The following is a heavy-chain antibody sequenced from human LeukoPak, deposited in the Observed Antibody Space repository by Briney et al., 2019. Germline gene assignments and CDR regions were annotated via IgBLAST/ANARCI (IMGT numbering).Heavy chain of an antibody. CDR2: IAFSGST. D-gene: IGHD6-13*01. J-gene: IGHJ4*02. CDR3: AKGFLPTSSSSNYVSFDF. V-gene: IGHV3-23*01. Sequence: GGSLRLSCVASGFTFSNYALTWVRQAPGKGLEWVSAIAFSGSTYYADSVKGRFTISRDDSKNTLYLQMNSLRAEDTAVYYCAKGFLPTSSSSNYVSFDFWGQGTLVTVSS. CDR1: GFTFSNYA.